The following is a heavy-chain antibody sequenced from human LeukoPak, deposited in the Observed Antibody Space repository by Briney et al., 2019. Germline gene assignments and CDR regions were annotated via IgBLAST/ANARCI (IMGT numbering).Heavy chain of an antibody. CDR2: IGSDTSYI. CDR3: ARAVGQLRLGELSLYRGMDY. Sequence: GGSLRLSCAASGFTFYNYAMTWVRQAPGKGLEWVSSIGSDTSYIYYADSVKGRFTISRDNAKNSLYLQMNSLRVEDAAVYYCARAVGQLRLGELSLYRGMDYWGQGTLVTVSS. J-gene: IGHJ4*02. CDR1: GFTFYNYA. V-gene: IGHV3-21*01. D-gene: IGHD3-16*02.